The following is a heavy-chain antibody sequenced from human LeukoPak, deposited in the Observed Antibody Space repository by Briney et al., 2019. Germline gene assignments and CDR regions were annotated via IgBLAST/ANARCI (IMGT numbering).Heavy chain of an antibody. CDR1: GGSISSSSYY. V-gene: IGHV4-39*07. CDR2: IYYSGST. D-gene: IGHD6-6*01. CDR3: ARGAWARDSSSSTLFDY. J-gene: IGHJ4*02. Sequence: SETLSLTCTVSGGSISSSSYYWGWIRQPPGKGLEWIGSIYYSGSTYYNPSLKSRVTMSVDTSKNQFSLKLSSVTAADTAVYYCARGAWARDSSSSTLFDYWGQGTLVTVSS.